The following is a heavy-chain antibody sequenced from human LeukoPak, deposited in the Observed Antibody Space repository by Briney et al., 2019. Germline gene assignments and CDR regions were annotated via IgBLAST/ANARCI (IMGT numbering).Heavy chain of an antibody. V-gene: IGHV3-30*03. CDR1: GFTFSSYG. CDR3: RVATIDQTQVDY. D-gene: IGHD5-12*01. Sequence: GGSLRLSCAASGFTFSSYGMHWVRQAPGKGPEWVAVISYDGSNKYYADSVKGRFTISRDNSKNTLYLQMNSLRAEDTAVYYCRVATIDQTQVDYWGQGTLVTVSS. J-gene: IGHJ4*02. CDR2: ISYDGSNK.